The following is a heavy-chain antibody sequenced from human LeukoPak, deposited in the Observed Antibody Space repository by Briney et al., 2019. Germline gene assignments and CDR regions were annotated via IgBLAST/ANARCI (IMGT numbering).Heavy chain of an antibody. Sequence: SETLSLTCTVSGGSISSSSSYWGWIRQHPGKGLEWIGYIYYSGSTYYNPSLKSRVTISVDTSKNQFSLKLSSVTAADTAVYYCASTSSLWFGEFNWFDPWGQGTLVTVSS. CDR3: ASTSSLWFGEFNWFDP. CDR1: GGSISSSSSY. V-gene: IGHV4-31*03. CDR2: IYYSGST. J-gene: IGHJ5*02. D-gene: IGHD3-10*01.